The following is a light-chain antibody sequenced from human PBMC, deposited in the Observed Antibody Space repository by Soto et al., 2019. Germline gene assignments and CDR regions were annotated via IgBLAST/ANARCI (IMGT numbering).Light chain of an antibody. CDR1: QSVSSNS. CDR2: GTS. J-gene: IGKJ4*01. CDR3: QQYGSSPLT. Sequence: EIVLTQSPGTLSLSPGERATLSCRASQSVSSNSLAWYQQKPSQAPRLLIYGTSSRATGIPARFSGSGSGTDFPLTIRRLEPEDFAVYYCQQYGSSPLTFGGGTKVEIK. V-gene: IGKV3-20*01.